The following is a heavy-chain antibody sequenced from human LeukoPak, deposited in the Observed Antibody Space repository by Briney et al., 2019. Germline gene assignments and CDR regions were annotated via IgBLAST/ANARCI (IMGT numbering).Heavy chain of an antibody. CDR1: GYTLTELS. Sequence: GASVKVSCKVSGYTLTELSMHWVRQAPGKGLEWMGGFDPEDGETIYAQEFQGRVTMTEDTSTDTAYMELSSLRSEDTAVYYCATDPRTQNVVVVAAGWGQGTLVTVSS. CDR3: ATDPRTQNVVVVAAG. V-gene: IGHV1-24*01. CDR2: FDPEDGET. D-gene: IGHD2-15*01. J-gene: IGHJ4*02.